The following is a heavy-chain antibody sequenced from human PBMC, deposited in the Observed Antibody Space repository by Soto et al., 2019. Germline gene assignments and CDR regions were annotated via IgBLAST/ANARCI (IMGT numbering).Heavy chain of an antibody. CDR1: GFTFSNYA. CDR3: AKALVGEVGATDY. CDR2: ITRTDST. J-gene: IGHJ4*02. V-gene: IGHV3-23*01. D-gene: IGHD1-26*01. Sequence: GGSLRLSCAASGFTFSNYAMSWVRQAPGKGLEWVSAITRTDSTYYADSVKGRFTISRDNSRNTLYLQMNSLGAEDAALYYCAKALVGEVGATDYWGQGTLVTVSS.